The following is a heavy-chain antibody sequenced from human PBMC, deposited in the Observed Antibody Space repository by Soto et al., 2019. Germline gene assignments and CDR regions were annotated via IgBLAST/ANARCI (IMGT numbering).Heavy chain of an antibody. Sequence: PGWSLRLSCATSVFTFNTYPMTWVRQAPGKGLEWVSSISSTAGRTSSYADSVKGRFAISRDFSDNTVYLQMNNLRVDDTAVYFCAKGVLSFHYGMEVWGQGTTVTVSS. CDR3: AKGVLSFHYGMEV. J-gene: IGHJ6*02. CDR1: VFTFNTYP. D-gene: IGHD3-10*01. V-gene: IGHV3-23*01. CDR2: ISSTAGRTS.